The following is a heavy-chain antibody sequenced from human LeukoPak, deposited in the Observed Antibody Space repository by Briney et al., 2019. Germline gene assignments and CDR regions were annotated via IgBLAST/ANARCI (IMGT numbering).Heavy chain of an antibody. CDR1: GFTFDDYA. V-gene: IGHV3-9*01. D-gene: IGHD3-22*01. CDR3: AKDMGSGYYYLASIDY. Sequence: PGRSLRLSCAASGFTFDDYAMHWVRQAPGKGLEWASGISWNSGSIGYADSVKGRFTISRDNAKNSLYLQMNSLRAEDTALYYCAKDMGSGYYYLASIDYWGQGALVTVSS. J-gene: IGHJ4*02. CDR2: ISWNSGSI.